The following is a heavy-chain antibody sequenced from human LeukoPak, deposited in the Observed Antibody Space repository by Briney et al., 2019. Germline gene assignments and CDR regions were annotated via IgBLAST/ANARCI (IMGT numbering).Heavy chain of an antibody. V-gene: IGHV1-69*01. CDR1: GGTFSSYA. CDR3: AGETPRPNWFDP. D-gene: IGHD4-23*01. J-gene: IGHJ5*02. Sequence: SVKVSCKASGGTFSSYAISWVRQAPGQGLEWMGGIIPIFGTANYAQKFQGRVTITADESTSTAYMELSSLRSEDTAVYYCAGETPRPNWFDPWGQGTLVTVSS. CDR2: IIPIFGTA.